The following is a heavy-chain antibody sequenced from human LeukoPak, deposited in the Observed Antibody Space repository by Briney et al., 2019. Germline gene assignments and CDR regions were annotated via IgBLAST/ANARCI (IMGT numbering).Heavy chain of an antibody. CDR1: GYTFTGYY. D-gene: IGHD3-10*01. Sequence: ASVKVSCKASGYTFTGYYMHWVRQAPGQGLEWMGWINPNSGGTNYAQKFQGWVTMTRGTSISTAYMELSRLRSDDTAVYYCARAGPLMVRGVIEVYNWFDPWGQGTLVTVSS. CDR3: ARAGPLMVRGVIEVYNWFDP. V-gene: IGHV1-2*04. J-gene: IGHJ5*02. CDR2: INPNSGGT.